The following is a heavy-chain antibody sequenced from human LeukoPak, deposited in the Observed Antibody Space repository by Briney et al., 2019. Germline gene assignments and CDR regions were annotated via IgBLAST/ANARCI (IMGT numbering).Heavy chain of an antibody. Sequence: PSETLSLTCTVSGGSISSYYWSWIRQPPGKGLEWIGYIYYSGSTNYNPSLKSRITISVDTSKNQFSLKLSSVTAADTAVDYCARHYVGARAGYSSGWYYPCFDYWGQGTLVTVSS. D-gene: IGHD6-19*01. CDR3: ARHYVGARAGYSSGWYYPCFDY. CDR1: GGSISSYY. J-gene: IGHJ4*02. CDR2: IYYSGST. V-gene: IGHV4-59*08.